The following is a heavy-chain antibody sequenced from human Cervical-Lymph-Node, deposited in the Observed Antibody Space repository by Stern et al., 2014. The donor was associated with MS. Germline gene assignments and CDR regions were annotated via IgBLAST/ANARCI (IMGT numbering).Heavy chain of an antibody. V-gene: IGHV3-21*01. CDR2: ISSSSSYI. CDR3: ARDPVGYNYAYHY. CDR1: GFTFSSYS. Sequence: VQLVESGGGLVKPGGSLRLSCAASGFTFSSYSMNWVRQAPGKGLEWVSSISSSSSYIYYADSVKGRFTISRDNAKNSLYLQMNSLRAEDTAVYYCARDPVGYNYAYHYWGQGTLVTVSS. J-gene: IGHJ4*02. D-gene: IGHD5-18*01.